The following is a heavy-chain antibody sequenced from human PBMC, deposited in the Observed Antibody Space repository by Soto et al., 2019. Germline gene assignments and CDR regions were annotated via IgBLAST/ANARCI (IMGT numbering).Heavy chain of an antibody. CDR1: GYTFTSYA. J-gene: IGHJ4*02. CDR2: INAGNGNT. CDR3: ARSIVVVTALDY. Sequence: ASVKVSCKASGYTFTSYAMHWVRQAPGQRLEWMGWINAGNGNTKYSQKFQGRVTITRDTSASTAYIELSSLRSEDSAVYYCARSIVVVTALDYWGQGTLVTVSS. D-gene: IGHD2-21*02. V-gene: IGHV1-3*01.